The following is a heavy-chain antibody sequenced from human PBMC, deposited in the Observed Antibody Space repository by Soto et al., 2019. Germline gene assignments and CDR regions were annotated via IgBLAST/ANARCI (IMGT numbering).Heavy chain of an antibody. CDR2: ISYDGSNK. J-gene: IGHJ4*02. V-gene: IGHV3-30-3*01. Sequence: QVQLVESGGGVVQPGRSLRLSCAASGFTFTSSAMHWVRQAPGKGLEWVVVISYDGSNKYYADSVKGRFTISRDNSKNTLYLQMNSLRAEDTAVYYCARDKRDLRFLEWSYYFDYWGQGTLVTVSS. CDR3: ARDKRDLRFLEWSYYFDY. D-gene: IGHD3-3*01. CDR1: GFTFTSSA.